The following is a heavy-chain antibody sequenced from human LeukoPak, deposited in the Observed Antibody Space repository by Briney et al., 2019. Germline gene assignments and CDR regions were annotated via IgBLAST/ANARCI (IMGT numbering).Heavy chain of an antibody. D-gene: IGHD1-26*01. V-gene: IGHV4-39*01. J-gene: IGHJ5*02. CDR3: AKHEYSGSYYGLSWFDP. Sequence: SETLSLTCTVSGGSISSSGYYWGWIRPPPGKGLEWIASIYYSGSTYYNPSLKSRVTISVDTSKNQLSLKLSSLTAADTAVYYCAKHEYSGSYYGLSWFDPWGQGTLVTVSS. CDR1: GGSISSSGYY. CDR2: IYYSGST.